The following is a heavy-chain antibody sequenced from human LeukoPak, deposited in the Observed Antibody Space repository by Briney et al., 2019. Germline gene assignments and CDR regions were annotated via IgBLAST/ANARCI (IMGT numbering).Heavy chain of an antibody. CDR1: GFTFSSYT. V-gene: IGHV3-21*01. Sequence: GGSLRLSCAASGFTFSSYTMNWVRQAPGKRLEWLSSISSRGSVIYYADSVKGRFTISRDNANNSLYLQMNSLRADDTAVYYCARDLGARGYWGRGILVTVSS. CDR3: ARDLGARGY. D-gene: IGHD3-16*01. CDR2: ISSRGSVI. J-gene: IGHJ4*02.